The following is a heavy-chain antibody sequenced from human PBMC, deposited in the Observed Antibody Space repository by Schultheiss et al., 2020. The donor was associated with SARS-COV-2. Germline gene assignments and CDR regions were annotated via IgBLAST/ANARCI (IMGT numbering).Heavy chain of an antibody. CDR2: VNPDGNNT. D-gene: IGHD6-19*01. Sequence: GESLKISCAASGFTFSSYWMHWVRQVPGKGLVWVSRVNPDGNNTNYADSVKGRFTISRDNAKNSLYLQMNSLRAEDTAVYYCARREYSSGWHGSYYYYGMDVWGQGTTVTVSS. CDR3: ARREYSSGWHGSYYYYGMDV. J-gene: IGHJ6*02. CDR1: GFTFSSYW. V-gene: IGHV3-74*01.